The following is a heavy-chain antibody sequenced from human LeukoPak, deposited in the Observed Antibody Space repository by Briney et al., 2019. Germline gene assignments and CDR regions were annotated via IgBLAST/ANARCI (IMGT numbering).Heavy chain of an antibody. CDR3: TRDRTSRYFDY. CDR2: IWYDGSEK. D-gene: IGHD6-6*01. J-gene: IGHJ4*02. V-gene: IGHV3-33*01. Sequence: PGGSLRLSCAASGFTFSRHGMHWVRQAPGKGREWVAVIWYDGSEKYYADSVRGRFTISRDNSKNTVYLQMNSLGAEDTAVYYCTRDRTSRYFDYWGQGTLVTVSS. CDR1: GFTFSRHG.